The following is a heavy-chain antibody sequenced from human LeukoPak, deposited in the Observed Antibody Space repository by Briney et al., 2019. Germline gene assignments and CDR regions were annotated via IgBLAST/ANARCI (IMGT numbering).Heavy chain of an antibody. CDR3: ARRRSIAARRGTFDI. J-gene: IGHJ3*02. V-gene: IGHV4-39*07. CDR1: GGSIRSGHYY. CDR2: WYYTGST. Sequence: PSETLSLTCTVSGGSIRSGHYYWGWIRQSPGKGLEWIGRWYYTGSTYCNPSLKSRVTISVDTSKNQFSLKLSSVTAADTAVYYCARRRSIAARRGTFDIWGQGTMVTVSS. D-gene: IGHD6-6*01.